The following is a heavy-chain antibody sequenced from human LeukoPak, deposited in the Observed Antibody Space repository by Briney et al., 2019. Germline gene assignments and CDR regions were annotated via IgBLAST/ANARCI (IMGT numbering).Heavy chain of an antibody. V-gene: IGHV3-7*03. CDR2: IKQDGSEE. D-gene: IGHD2-15*01. CDR3: AKDEGSGTWHY. CDR1: GFTFNMFW. Sequence: GGSLRLSCAASGFTFNMFWMTWVRQAPGKGLEWVANIKQDGSEENYGDSVKCRFTISRDNAKNSLYLQMNSLRAEDTAVYYCAKDEGSGTWHYWGQGTLVTVSS. J-gene: IGHJ4*02.